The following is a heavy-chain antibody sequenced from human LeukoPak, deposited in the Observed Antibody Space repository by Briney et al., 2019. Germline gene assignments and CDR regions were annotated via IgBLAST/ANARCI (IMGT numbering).Heavy chain of an antibody. Sequence: SQTLSLTCTVSGGSISSGSYYWSWIRQPAGKGLEWIGRIYTSGSTNYNPSLKSRVTISVDTSKNQFSLKLSSVTAAVTAVYYCARGTLYCSSTSCLKYYFDYWGQGTLVTVSS. CDR3: ARGTLYCSSTSCLKYYFDY. CDR2: IYTSGST. D-gene: IGHD2-2*01. V-gene: IGHV4-61*02. J-gene: IGHJ4*02. CDR1: GGSISSGSYY.